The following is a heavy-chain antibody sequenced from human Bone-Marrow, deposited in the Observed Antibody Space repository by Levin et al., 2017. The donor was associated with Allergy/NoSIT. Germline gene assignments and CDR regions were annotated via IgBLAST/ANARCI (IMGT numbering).Heavy chain of an antibody. V-gene: IGHV1-2*02. CDR2: INPNTGGT. Sequence: HGESLKISCKASGYTFSGYYIHWVRQAPGQGLEWMGWINPNTGGTNYAQTFQFRVTMTRDTSITTAYMELSSLRSEDTAVYYCAKGSREYCSTTSCSSHNNDFWGQGTLVTVSS. J-gene: IGHJ4*02. D-gene: IGHD2-2*01. CDR1: GYTFSGYY. CDR3: AKGSREYCSTTSCSSHNNDF.